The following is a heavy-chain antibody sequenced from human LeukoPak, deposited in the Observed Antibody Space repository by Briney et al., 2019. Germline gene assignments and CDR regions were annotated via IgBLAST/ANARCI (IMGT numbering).Heavy chain of an antibody. CDR2: IYPGDSDT. D-gene: IGHD1-1*01. J-gene: IGHJ6*02. Sequence: GESLKISCKGSGHSFTSYWIGWVRQMPGKGPEWMGIIYPGDSDTRYSPSFQGQVTISADKSISTAYLQWSSLKASDTAMYYCARIQLERLGGYYYYYGMDVWGQGTTVTVSS. CDR1: GHSFTSYW. V-gene: IGHV5-51*01. CDR3: ARIQLERLGGYYYYYGMDV.